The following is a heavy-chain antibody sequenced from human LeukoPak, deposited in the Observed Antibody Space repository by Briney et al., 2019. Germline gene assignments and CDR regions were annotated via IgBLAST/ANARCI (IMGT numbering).Heavy chain of an antibody. J-gene: IGHJ4*02. CDR3: VTEPWGYYDSSGYYRQVDY. CDR2: INPNSGGT. V-gene: IGHV1-2*06. CDR1: GYTFTGYY. D-gene: IGHD3-22*01. Sequence: GASVKVSCKASGYTFTGYYMHWVRQAPGQGLEWMGRINPNSGGTNYAQNFQGRVTMTRDTSISTAYMELSRLRSDDTAVYYCVTEPWGYYDSSGYYRQVDYWGQGTLVTVSS.